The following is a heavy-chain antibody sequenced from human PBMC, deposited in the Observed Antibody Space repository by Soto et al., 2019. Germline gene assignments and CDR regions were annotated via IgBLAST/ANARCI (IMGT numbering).Heavy chain of an antibody. CDR3: AKDWTTVTTGEDFDY. J-gene: IGHJ4*02. CDR2: ISGSGGST. CDR1: GFTFSRYA. D-gene: IGHD4-17*01. Sequence: GGSLRLSCAASGFTFSRYAMSWVRQAPGKGLEWVSAISGSGGSTYYADSVKGRFTISRDNSKNTLYLQMNSLRAEDTAVYYCAKDWTTVTTGEDFDYWGQGTLVTVSS. V-gene: IGHV3-23*01.